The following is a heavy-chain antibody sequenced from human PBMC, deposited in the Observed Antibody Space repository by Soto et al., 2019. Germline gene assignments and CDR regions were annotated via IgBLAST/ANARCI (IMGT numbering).Heavy chain of an antibody. CDR2: IVVGSGNT. D-gene: IGHD5-18*01. J-gene: IGHJ6*02. V-gene: IGHV1-58*01. CDR3: EAEDGYSYGPYGMDV. Sequence: SVKVSCKASGFTFTSSAVQWVRQARGQRLEWIGWIVVGSGNTNYAQKFQERVTITRNMSTSTAYMELSSLRSEDTAVYYCEAEDGYSYGPYGMDVWGQGTTVTVSS. CDR1: GFTFTSSA.